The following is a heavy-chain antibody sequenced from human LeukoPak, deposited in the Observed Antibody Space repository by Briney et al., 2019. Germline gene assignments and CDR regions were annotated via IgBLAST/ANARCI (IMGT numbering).Heavy chain of an antibody. J-gene: IGHJ4*02. CDR2: IYYSGST. CDR3: AREGYSYGCDY. Sequence: SETLSLTCTVSVGSIISYYWSWIRQPPGKGLEWIGHIYYSGSTNYNPSLKSRVTISVDTSNKQFSLKLSSVAAADAAVYYCAREGYSYGCDYWGQGTLVTVSS. D-gene: IGHD5-18*01. CDR1: VGSIISYY. V-gene: IGHV4-59*01.